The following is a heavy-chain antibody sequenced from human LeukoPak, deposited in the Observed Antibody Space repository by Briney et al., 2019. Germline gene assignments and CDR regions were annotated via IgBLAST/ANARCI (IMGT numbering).Heavy chain of an antibody. D-gene: IGHD4-17*01. Sequence: GGSLRLSCAASGFTFSSYSMNWVRQAPGKGLEWVSSISSSSSYIYYADSVKGRFTISRDNAKNSLYLQMNSLRTEDTAVYYCARDHNGDYELDYWDQGTLVTVSS. J-gene: IGHJ4*02. CDR3: ARDHNGDYELDY. CDR1: GFTFSSYS. CDR2: ISSSSSYI. V-gene: IGHV3-21*01.